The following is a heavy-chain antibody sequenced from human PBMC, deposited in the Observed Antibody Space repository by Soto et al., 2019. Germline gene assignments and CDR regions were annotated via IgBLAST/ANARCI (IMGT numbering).Heavy chain of an antibody. V-gene: IGHV2-5*02. CDR1: GFSLTTSGVG. CDR3: AHRVLRTVFGLVTTTAIYFDF. D-gene: IGHD3-3*01. CDR2: IYWDDDK. Sequence: QITLNESGPTQVKPRQTLTLTCTFSGFSLTTSGVGVGWIRQSPGKAQEWLALIYWDDDKRYSPSLKSRLTTTKDTSKNQVVMTMADLDPADTATYYCAHRVLRTVFGLVTTTAIYFDFWGQGTPVAVSS. J-gene: IGHJ4*02.